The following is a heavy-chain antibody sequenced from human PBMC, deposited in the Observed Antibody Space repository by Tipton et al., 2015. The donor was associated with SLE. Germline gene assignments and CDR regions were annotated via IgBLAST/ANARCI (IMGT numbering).Heavy chain of an antibody. Sequence: VQSGGSLRLSCAASGFTFMSYDMNWVRQAPGKGLEWVSYISHSGRTTYYSDSVKGRFTISRDDAMNSLVLQMSSLRVEDTALYYSARDIELVVSVDRGFDFIYFYNDAWGEGTAVTVSS. CDR3: ARDIELVVSVDRGFDFIYFYNDA. CDR1: GFTFMSYD. V-gene: IGHV3-48*03. J-gene: IGHJ6*03. CDR2: ISHSGRTT. D-gene: IGHD3-9*01.